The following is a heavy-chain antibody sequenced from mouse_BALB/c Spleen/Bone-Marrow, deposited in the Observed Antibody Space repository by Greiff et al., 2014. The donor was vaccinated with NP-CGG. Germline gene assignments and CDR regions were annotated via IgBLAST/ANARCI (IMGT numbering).Heavy chain of an antibody. CDR1: GFNIKDAY. Sequence: EVQLQQSGAELVKPGASVKSSCTASGFNIKDAYMHWMKQRPEQGLEWIGRIAPGNGNTQYDPKFQGKATITADTSSNTAYLHLISLTSEDTAVYYCVRSTGEVNYWGRGTLVTVSA. J-gene: IGHJ3*01. CDR2: IAPGNGNT. V-gene: IGHV14-3*02. CDR3: VRSTGEVNY. D-gene: IGHD1-3*01.